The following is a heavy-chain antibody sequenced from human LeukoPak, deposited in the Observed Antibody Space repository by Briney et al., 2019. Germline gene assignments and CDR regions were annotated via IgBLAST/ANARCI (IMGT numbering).Heavy chain of an antibody. D-gene: IGHD1-26*01. CDR1: GGSISSSSYY. CDR3: ARDSGGSGSYFSCDY. J-gene: IGHJ4*02. V-gene: IGHV4-39*07. CDR2: IYYSGST. Sequence: PSETLSLTCTVSGGSISSSSYYWGWIRQPPGKGLEWIGTIYYSGSTYYNPSLKSRVTISVDTSKNQFSLKLSSVTAADTAVYYCARDSGGSGSYFSCDYWGQGTLVTVSS.